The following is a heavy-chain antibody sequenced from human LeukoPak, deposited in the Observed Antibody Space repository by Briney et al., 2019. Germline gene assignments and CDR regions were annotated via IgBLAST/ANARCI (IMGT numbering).Heavy chain of an antibody. CDR3: AANYGSGTSS. CDR2: INPNNGGS. D-gene: IGHD3-10*01. CDR1: GYIFSNFF. V-gene: IGHV1-2*06. J-gene: IGHJ5*02. Sequence: ASVKVSCKASGYIFSNFFSSYGITWVRQAPGQGLEWMGRINPNNGGSKYAQKFQGRVTMTRDTSISTAYMELSSLKSDDTAVYYCAANYGSGTSSWGQGTLVTVSS.